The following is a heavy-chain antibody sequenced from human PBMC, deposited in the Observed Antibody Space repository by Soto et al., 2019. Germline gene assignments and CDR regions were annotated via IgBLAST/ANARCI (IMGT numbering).Heavy chain of an antibody. J-gene: IGHJ3*02. CDR2: IYYRGST. CDR1: GGSVSSGAYY. D-gene: IGHD5-12*01. V-gene: IGHV4-31*03. CDR3: ARARLRAVYAFDI. Sequence: QVQLQESDAGLVKASQTLSLTCTVSGGSVSSGAYYWTWIRQRPGKGLEWIGYIYYRGSTYYSPSHKSRLRISLATSKNQFSLRLSSVTDADTAMYYCARARLRAVYAFDIWGQGTMVTVSS.